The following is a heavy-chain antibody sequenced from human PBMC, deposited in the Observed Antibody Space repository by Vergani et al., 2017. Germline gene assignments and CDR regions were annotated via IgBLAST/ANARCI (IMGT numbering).Heavy chain of an antibody. V-gene: IGHV4-31*03. J-gene: IGHJ4*02. CDR3: ASERSTYNQAKYRKRNGLGY. D-gene: IGHD2/OR15-2a*01. CDR1: GGSLSSGGYY. Sequence: QVQLQESGPGLVKPSQTLSLTCTVSGGSLSSGGYYWSWIRQHPGKGLEWSGYIYYSGSTYYNPSLKRRVTIAVDTSKNQFPLKLSSVTAADPAVYYWASERSTYNQAKYRKRNGLGYWGQGTLVTVSS. CDR2: IYYSGST.